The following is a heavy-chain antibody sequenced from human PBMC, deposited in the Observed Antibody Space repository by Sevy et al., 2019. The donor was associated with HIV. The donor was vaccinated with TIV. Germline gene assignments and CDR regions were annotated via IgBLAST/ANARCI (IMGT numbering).Heavy chain of an antibody. J-gene: IGHJ4*02. V-gene: IGHV3-23*01. D-gene: IGHD2-2*01. CDR1: GFTFSSYA. Sequence: GGSLRLSCAASGFTFSSYAMSWVRQAPGKGLEWVSAISGSGGSTYYADSVKGRLPISRDNSKNTLYLQMNSLRAEETAVYYCAKELGYCSSTSCPDSPLVFDYWGQGTLVTVSS. CDR3: AKELGYCSSTSCPDSPLVFDY. CDR2: ISGSGGST.